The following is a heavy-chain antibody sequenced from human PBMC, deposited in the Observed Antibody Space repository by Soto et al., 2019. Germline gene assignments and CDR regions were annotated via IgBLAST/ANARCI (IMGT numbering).Heavy chain of an antibody. J-gene: IGHJ4*02. CDR2: IIPIFGTA. V-gene: IGHV1-69*13. CDR3: ARDRGFLEWLLYFDY. D-gene: IGHD3-3*01. Sequence: GASVKVSCKASGGTFSSYAISWVRQAPGQGLEWMGGIIPIFGTANYAQKFQGRVTITADESTSTAYMELSSLRSEDTAVYYCARDRGFLEWLLYFDYWGQGTLVTVSS. CDR1: GGTFSSYA.